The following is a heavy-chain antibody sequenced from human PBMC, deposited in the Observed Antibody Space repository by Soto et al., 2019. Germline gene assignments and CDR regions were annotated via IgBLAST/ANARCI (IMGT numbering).Heavy chain of an antibody. V-gene: IGHV1-18*01. CDR2: IGADNGDT. CDR1: GYTFSTYG. CDR3: ARTWKGAEGFDP. D-gene: IGHD1-1*01. Sequence: QVQLVQSGAEVKKPGATVKVSCTASGYTFSTYGFSWVRKAPGQGLEWMGWIGADNGDTNYAQNFEGTVTMTTDTSTTTSYMELRRLTSYVTAVYFCARTWKGAEGFDPWGQGTRVSVSS. J-gene: IGHJ5*02.